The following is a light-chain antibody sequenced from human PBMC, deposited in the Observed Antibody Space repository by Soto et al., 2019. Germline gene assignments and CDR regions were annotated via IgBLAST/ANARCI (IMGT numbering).Light chain of an antibody. CDR3: SSYTTDSTRV. V-gene: IGLV2-14*03. CDR1: REDVGGYDY. CDR2: DVS. J-gene: IGLJ1*01. Sequence: LAPPAYGSWAPREGLTISRSGKREDVGGYDYVSWYQQHPGQAPKVIIYDVSHRPSGVSSRFSASKSGNTASLTISGLQAEDEADYYCSSYTTDSTRVFGTGTKVTVL.